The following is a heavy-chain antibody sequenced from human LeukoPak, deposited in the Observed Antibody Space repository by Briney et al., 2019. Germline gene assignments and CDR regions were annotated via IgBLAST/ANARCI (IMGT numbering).Heavy chain of an antibody. CDR2: INHSGST. CDR3: SRVVVGPKPGLYYVDS. Sequence: PSETLSLTCAVYGGSFSGYYWSWIRQPPGKGLEWIGEINHSGSTNYNPSLKSRVTISVDTSKNQFSLKVTSVAAADTAFFFCSRVVVGPKPGLYYVDSWGQGTLVTVSS. D-gene: IGHD2-15*01. CDR1: GGSFSGYY. V-gene: IGHV4-34*01. J-gene: IGHJ4*02.